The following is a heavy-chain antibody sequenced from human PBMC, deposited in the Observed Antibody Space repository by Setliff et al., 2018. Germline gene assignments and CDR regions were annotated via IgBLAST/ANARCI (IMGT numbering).Heavy chain of an antibody. V-gene: IGHV3-53*05. CDR2: IYTGGRT. Sequence: GGSLRLSCVGSGFTVSGNNMNWVRQAPGKGLEWVSAIYTGGRTDSADSVKGRFTISRDGSKNTLYLQMNSLRPEDTAVYYCARTCSGSGCYAGLESWGQGTPVTVSS. CDR3: ARTCSGSGCYAGLES. CDR1: GFTVSGNN. D-gene: IGHD2-15*01. J-gene: IGHJ4*02.